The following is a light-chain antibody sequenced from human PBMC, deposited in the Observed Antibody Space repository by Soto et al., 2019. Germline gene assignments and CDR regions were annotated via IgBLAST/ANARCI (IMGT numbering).Light chain of an antibody. CDR3: CSYAGSNTFVI. V-gene: IGLV2-23*02. Sequence: QSGLTQPASVSGSPGQSSTISCTGTSSDGGTYNLVSWYQQHPGKAPELIIYEDTKRPSGVSNRFSGSKSGNTASLTISGLQAEDEADYHCCSYAGSNTFVIFGGGTKLTVL. J-gene: IGLJ2*01. CDR1: SSDGGTYNL. CDR2: EDT.